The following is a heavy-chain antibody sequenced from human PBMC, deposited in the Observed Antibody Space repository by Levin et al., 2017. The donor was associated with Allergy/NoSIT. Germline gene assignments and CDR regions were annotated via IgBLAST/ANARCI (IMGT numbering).Heavy chain of an antibody. Sequence: GESLKISCAASGFTFSNSWMSWVRQAPGSGLEWLANINRDGNEKYYVDSVRGRFTISRDNAKNSLYPQMNSLRADDTAVYYCATDRDYLFDSWGQGTLVTVSS. CDR1: GFTFSNSW. V-gene: IGHV3-7*01. CDR2: INRDGNEK. CDR3: ATDRDYLFDS. D-gene: IGHD5-12*01. J-gene: IGHJ4*02.